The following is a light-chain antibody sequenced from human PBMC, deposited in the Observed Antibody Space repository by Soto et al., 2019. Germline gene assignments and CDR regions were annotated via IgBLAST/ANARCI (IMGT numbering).Light chain of an antibody. Sequence: DIQMTQSPSTLSASVEDRVTITCRASQSIGDLLAWYQQKPGEAPKLLIYKASYLESGVPARFSGSGYGTDFTLTISSLEPEDFAVYYCQQRSNWPTLGQGTRLEIK. CDR1: QSIGDL. CDR2: KAS. J-gene: IGKJ5*01. V-gene: IGKV1-5*03. CDR3: QQRSNWPT.